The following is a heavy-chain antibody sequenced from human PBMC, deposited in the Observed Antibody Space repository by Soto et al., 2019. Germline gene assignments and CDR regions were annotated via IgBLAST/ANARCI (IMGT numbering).Heavy chain of an antibody. CDR1: GYTFTSYD. CDR2: MNPNSGNT. CDR3: ARGWSGDDGYYFDY. V-gene: IGHV1-8*01. Sequence: QVQLVQSGAEVKKPGASVKVSCKASGYTFTSYDINWVRQATGQGLEWMGWMNPNSGNTGYAQKFQGRVTXXRXTXXSTAYMELSSLRSEDTAVYYCARGWSGDDGYYFDYWGQGTLVTVSS. D-gene: IGHD4-17*01. J-gene: IGHJ4*02.